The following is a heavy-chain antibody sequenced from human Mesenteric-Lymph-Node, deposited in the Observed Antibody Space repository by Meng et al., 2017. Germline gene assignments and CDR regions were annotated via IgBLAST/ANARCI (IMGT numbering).Heavy chain of an antibody. CDR3: LRGSGGSV. CDR1: GGSIGSYG. V-gene: IGHV4-4*07. CDR2: VYAGGST. D-gene: IGHD3-10*01. Sequence: QVHLQESGPGLMKPSETLFFTCRVSGGSIGSYGWSWIRQPAGKGLEWIGHVYAGGSTNYNPSLKNRVTMSVDTSKSQFSLHLISVTAADTAVYHCLRGSGGSVWGQGTLVTVSS. J-gene: IGHJ1*01.